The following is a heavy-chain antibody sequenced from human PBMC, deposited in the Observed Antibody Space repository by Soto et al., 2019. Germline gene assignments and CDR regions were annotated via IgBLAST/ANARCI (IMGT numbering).Heavy chain of an antibody. CDR1: GGSFSAYY. V-gene: IGHV4-34*12. D-gene: IGHD3-10*01. Sequence: SETLSLTCAVHGGSFSAYYWTWIRQPPGKGLEWIGEIIHSGSTNYDPSLKSRVTISVDTSKNQFSLKLSSVTAADTAVYYCAGAKKLGSGSYYSWFDPWGQGTLVTVSS. CDR3: AGAKKLGSGSYYSWFDP. J-gene: IGHJ5*02. CDR2: IIHSGST.